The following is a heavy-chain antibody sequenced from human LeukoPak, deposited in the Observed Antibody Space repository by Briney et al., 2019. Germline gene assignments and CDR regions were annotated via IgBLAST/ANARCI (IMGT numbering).Heavy chain of an antibody. Sequence: GGSLRLSCVTFGFTISNYNMNWVRQAPGKGLEWVSSISSSSTYIYYADSMKGRFTISRDNAKNSLFLQMNSLSAEDTAVYYCAASDGSFDYWGQGTLVTVSS. J-gene: IGHJ4*02. CDR1: GFTISNYN. D-gene: IGHD5-24*01. V-gene: IGHV3-21*01. CDR3: AASDGSFDY. CDR2: ISSSSTYI.